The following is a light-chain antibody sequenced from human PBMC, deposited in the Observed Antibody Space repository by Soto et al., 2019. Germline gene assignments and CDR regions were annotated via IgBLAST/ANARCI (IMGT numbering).Light chain of an antibody. V-gene: IGKV3D-15*01. CDR1: QSINSN. J-gene: IGKJ1*01. CDR3: QHHNSCLWT. CDR2: RAS. Sequence: EIVMTQSPATLSVSPGETATLSCRASQSINSNLAWYQQKPGQAPRNLILRASIRATGIPARFSGSGSGTEFTLTISSLQSEDSAVYYCQHHNSCLWTFGQGTRVEIK.